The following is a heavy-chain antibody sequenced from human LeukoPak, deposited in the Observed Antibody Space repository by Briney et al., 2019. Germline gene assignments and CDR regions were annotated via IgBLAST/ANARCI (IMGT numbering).Heavy chain of an antibody. CDR1: GGSISSYY. J-gene: IGHJ4*02. CDR2: IYYSGST. V-gene: IGHV4-59*12. CDR3: ARGVKTRQFWSGYRLDY. Sequence: KPSETLSLTCTVSGGSISSYYWSWIRQPPGKGLEWIGYIYYSGSTNYNPSLKSRVTISVDTSKNQFSLKLSSVTAADTAVYYCARGVKTRQFWSGYRLDYWGQGTLVTVSS. D-gene: IGHD3-3*01.